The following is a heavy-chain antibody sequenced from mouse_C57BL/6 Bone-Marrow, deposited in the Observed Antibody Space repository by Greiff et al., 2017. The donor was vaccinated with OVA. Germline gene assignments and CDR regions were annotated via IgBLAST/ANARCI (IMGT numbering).Heavy chain of an antibody. CDR3: AGYYSNLYWYFDV. Sequence: VQLQQSGPVLVKPGASVKMSCKASGYTFTDYYMNWVKQSHGKSLEWIGVINPYNGGTSYNQKFKGKATFTVDKSSSTAYMELNSLTSEDSAVYYCAGYYSNLYWYFDVWGTGTTVTVSS. V-gene: IGHV1-19*01. D-gene: IGHD2-5*01. CDR1: GYTFTDYY. J-gene: IGHJ1*03. CDR2: INPYNGGT.